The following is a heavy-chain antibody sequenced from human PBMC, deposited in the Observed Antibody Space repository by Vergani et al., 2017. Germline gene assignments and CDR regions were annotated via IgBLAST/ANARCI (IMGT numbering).Heavy chain of an antibody. V-gene: IGHV3-9*01. D-gene: IGHD3-16*01. J-gene: IGHJ4*02. Sequence: EVQLVTSGGGLVQPGGSLRLSCAALGFVFDEYALHWVRQCPGKGLEWVSGISWNRGKIAYADSVKSRFTISRDTAKKSLYLQMNNLRPEDTAFFYCVKDTGIQLWQHFESWGQGILVTVSS. CDR3: VKDTGIQLWQHFES. CDR2: ISWNRGKI. CDR1: GFVFDEYA.